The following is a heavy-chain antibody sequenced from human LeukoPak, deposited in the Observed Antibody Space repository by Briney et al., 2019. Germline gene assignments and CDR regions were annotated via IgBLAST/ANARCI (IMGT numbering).Heavy chain of an antibody. V-gene: IGHV4-59*01. CDR3: ARGSDYYGSGSYYNSFDY. CDR1: GGSISSYY. D-gene: IGHD3-10*01. CDR2: IYYSGST. J-gene: IGHJ4*02. Sequence: ASQTLSLTCTVSGGSISSYYWSWIRQPPGKGLEWIGYIYYSGSTNYNPSLKSRVTISVDTSKNQFSLKLSSVTAADTAVYYCARGSDYYGSGSYYNSFDYWGQGTLVTVSS.